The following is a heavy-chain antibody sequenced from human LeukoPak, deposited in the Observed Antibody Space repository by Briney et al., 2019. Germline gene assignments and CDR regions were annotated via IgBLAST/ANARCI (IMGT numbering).Heavy chain of an antibody. CDR1: GFSFGTYA. CDR2: FSGTGGRT. CDR3: AKDYEPLVGVHRWGDWFDP. J-gene: IGHJ5*02. D-gene: IGHD1-26*01. V-gene: IGHV3-23*01. Sequence: PGGSLRLSCSAAGFSFGTYAMTWVRQAPGKGLEWVSLFSGTGGRTYYADSVKGRFTISRDNCKNTLYLQMNGLRAEDTAVYYCAKDYEPLVGVHRWGDWFDPWGQGTLVTVSS.